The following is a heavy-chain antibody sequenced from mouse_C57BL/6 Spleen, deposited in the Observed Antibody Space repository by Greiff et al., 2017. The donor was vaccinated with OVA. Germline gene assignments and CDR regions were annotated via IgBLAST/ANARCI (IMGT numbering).Heavy chain of an antibody. D-gene: IGHD4-1*01. CDR3: TRIKTGDWYFDV. CDR1: GYTFTDYE. J-gene: IGHJ1*03. CDR2: IDPETGGT. Sequence: QVQLQQSGAELVRPGASVTLSCKASGYTFTDYEMHWVKQTPVHGLEWIGAIDPETGGTAYNQKFKGKAILTADKSSSTAYMELRSLTSEDSAVYYCTRIKTGDWYFDVWGTGTTVTVSS. V-gene: IGHV1-15*01.